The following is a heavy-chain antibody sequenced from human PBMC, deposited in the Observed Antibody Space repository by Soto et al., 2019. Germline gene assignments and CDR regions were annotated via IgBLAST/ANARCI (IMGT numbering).Heavy chain of an antibody. CDR3: VQGRYPTMATPLDH. J-gene: IGHJ5*02. D-gene: IGHD1-1*01. CDR1: GFTFDNCG. CDR2: ISWDSGTI. Sequence: PGGSLRLSCAASGFTFDNCGMHWVRQAPGKGLEWVSGISWDSGTIGYADSVKGRFTISGDDAKNSLYLQMNSLRREDTALYYCVQGRYPTMATPLDHWGQGTLVTVSS. V-gene: IGHV3-9*01.